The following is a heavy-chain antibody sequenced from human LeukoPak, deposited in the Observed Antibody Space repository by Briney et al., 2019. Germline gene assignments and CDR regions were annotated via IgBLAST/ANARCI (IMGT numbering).Heavy chain of an antibody. CDR2: VHYSGST. Sequence: SETLSLTCTVSGGSISTYYWSWIRQPPGKGLEWIGYVHYSGSTNYNPSLKSRLTMSVDTSKNHFSLNLSPVSAADTAVYYCARGKTYYFDSSRPGWFDPWGQGTLVTVSS. CDR1: GGSISTYY. CDR3: ARGKTYYFDSSRPGWFDP. D-gene: IGHD3-22*01. V-gene: IGHV4-59*01. J-gene: IGHJ5*02.